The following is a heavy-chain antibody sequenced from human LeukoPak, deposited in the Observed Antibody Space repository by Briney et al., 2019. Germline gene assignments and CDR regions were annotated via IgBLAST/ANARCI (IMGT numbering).Heavy chain of an antibody. D-gene: IGHD6-19*01. CDR3: ARDKGWYSSGWNGVNWFDP. V-gene: IGHV3-30*02. CDR1: GFTFSSYG. J-gene: IGHJ5*02. CDR2: IRYDGSNK. Sequence: GGSLRLSCAASGFTFSSYGMHWVRQAPGKGLEWVAFIRYDGSNKYYADSVKGRFTISRDNSKNTLYLQMNSLRAEDTAVYYCARDKGWYSSGWNGVNWFDPWGQGTLVTVSS.